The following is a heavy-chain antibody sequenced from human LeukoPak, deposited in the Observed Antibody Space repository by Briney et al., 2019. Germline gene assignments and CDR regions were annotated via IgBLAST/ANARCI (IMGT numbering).Heavy chain of an antibody. D-gene: IGHD1-7*01. V-gene: IGHV3-21*01. CDR3: ARAHNWKYGSFDF. J-gene: IGHJ4*02. CDR2: ISSSSSYI. Sequence: NPGRSLRLSCAASGFTFSSYSMNWVRQAPGKGLEWVSCISSSSSYIYYADSVKGRFTISRDNAKNSLYLQMNSLRAEDTAVYYCARAHNWKYGSFDFWGQGTLVTVSS. CDR1: GFTFSSYS.